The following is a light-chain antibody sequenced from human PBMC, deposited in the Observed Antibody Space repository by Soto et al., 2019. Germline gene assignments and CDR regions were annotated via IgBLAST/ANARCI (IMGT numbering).Light chain of an antibody. J-gene: IGLJ1*01. CDR1: SSNVGRYKY. CDR2: DVT. Sequence: QSALTQPRSVSGSPGQSVTISCTGTSSNVGRYKYVSWYQHHPGKAPKLMIYDVTMRPSGVPDRFSGSKSGNTASLTISGLEAEDEAYYYCCSYAGTCTHVFGTGTKLTVL. CDR3: CSYAGTCTHV. V-gene: IGLV2-11*01.